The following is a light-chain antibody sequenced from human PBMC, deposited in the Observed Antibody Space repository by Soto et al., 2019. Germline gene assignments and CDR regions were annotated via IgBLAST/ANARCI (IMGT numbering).Light chain of an antibody. J-gene: IGKJ1*01. Sequence: EVVITQSPASLSASPGERVTLSCRASQNIRSSLAWYQQKPGQAPRLLIYGASSRATGIPDRFSGSGSGTDFTLTISRLEPEDFAVYYCQQYGSSSWTFGQGTKVDI. CDR3: QQYGSSSWT. V-gene: IGKV3-20*01. CDR2: GAS. CDR1: QNIRSS.